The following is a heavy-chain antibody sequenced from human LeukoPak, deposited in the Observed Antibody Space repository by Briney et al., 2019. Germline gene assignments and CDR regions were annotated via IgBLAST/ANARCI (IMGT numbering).Heavy chain of an antibody. CDR2: IYYSGST. J-gene: IGHJ5*02. CDR3: ARRGREVYNFDQ. Sequence: SETLSLTCTVSGGSISSGGYYWSWIRQHPGKGLEWIGYIYYSGSTYYNPSLKSRVTISVDTSKNQFSLKLSSVTAADTAVYYCARRGREVYNFDQWGQGTLVTVSS. D-gene: IGHD5-24*01. CDR1: GGSISSGGYY. V-gene: IGHV4-31*03.